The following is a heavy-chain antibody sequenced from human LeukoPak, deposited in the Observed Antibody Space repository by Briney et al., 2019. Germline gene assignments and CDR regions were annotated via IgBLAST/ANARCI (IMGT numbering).Heavy chain of an antibody. CDR3: AGAYDSGGYYPAFAP. D-gene: IGHD3-22*01. Sequence: SVKVSCKASGGTFSSYAISWVRQAPGQGLEWMGGIIPIFGTANYAQKFQGRVTITADESTSTAYMELSSLRSEDTAVYYCAGAYDSGGYYPAFAPWGQGTLVTVSS. CDR2: IIPIFGTA. V-gene: IGHV1-69*13. J-gene: IGHJ5*02. CDR1: GGTFSSYA.